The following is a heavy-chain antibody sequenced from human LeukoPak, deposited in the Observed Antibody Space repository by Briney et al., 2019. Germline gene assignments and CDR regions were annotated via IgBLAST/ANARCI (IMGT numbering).Heavy chain of an antibody. D-gene: IGHD4-17*01. Sequence: GGSLRLSCAASGFTFSNYAMSWVRQAPGKGLEWVSAISGSGGSTYYADSVKGRFTISRDNSKNTLYLQMNSPRAEDTAVYYCAKSEGYDYGFFDYWGQGTLVTVSS. CDR2: ISGSGGST. V-gene: IGHV3-23*01. J-gene: IGHJ4*02. CDR3: AKSEGYDYGFFDY. CDR1: GFTFSNYA.